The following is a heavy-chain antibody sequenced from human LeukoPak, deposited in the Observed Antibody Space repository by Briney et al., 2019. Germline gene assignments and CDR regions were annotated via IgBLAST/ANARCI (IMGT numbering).Heavy chain of an antibody. V-gene: IGHV4-34*01. J-gene: IGHJ4*02. Sequence: SETLSLTCAVYGGSFSGYYWSWIRQPPGKGLEWIGEINHSGSTNYNPSLKSRVTISVDTSKNQFSLKLSSVTAADTAVYYCARGRYYYDSSGYYYTYFSEFFDYWGQGTLVTVSS. CDR3: ARGRYYYDSSGYYYTYFSEFFDY. CDR1: GGSFSGYY. D-gene: IGHD3-22*01. CDR2: INHSGST.